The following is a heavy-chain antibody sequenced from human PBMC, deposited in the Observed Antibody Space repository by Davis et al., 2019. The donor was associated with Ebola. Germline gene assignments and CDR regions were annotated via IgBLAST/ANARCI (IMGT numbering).Heavy chain of an antibody. V-gene: IGHV1-46*03. Sequence: ASVKVSCKASGHTFTSSFFHWVRQAPGQGLEWMGIINPTGATTSYAQNFQGRVTMTRDTSTSTVYMDLGSLRSEDTAVYYCTTPGGQDSGYDVFDIWGQGTMVTVSS. CDR3: TTPGGQDSGYDVFDI. D-gene: IGHD5-12*01. CDR1: GHTFTSSF. J-gene: IGHJ3*02. CDR2: INPTGATT.